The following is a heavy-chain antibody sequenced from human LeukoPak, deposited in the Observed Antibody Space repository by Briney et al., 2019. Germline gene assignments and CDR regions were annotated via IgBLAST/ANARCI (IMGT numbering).Heavy chain of an antibody. CDR2: INGNGGST. D-gene: IGHD4-17*01. J-gene: IGHJ4*02. CDR1: GFTFSSYA. CDR3: AILTVTTAY. V-gene: IGHV3-23*01. Sequence: GGSLRLSCAASGFTFSSYAMSWVRQIPGKGLEWVSGINGNGGSTNYADSVKGRFTISRDNSKNTLYLQMNSLRSEDTAVYYCAILTVTTAYWGQGTLVTVSS.